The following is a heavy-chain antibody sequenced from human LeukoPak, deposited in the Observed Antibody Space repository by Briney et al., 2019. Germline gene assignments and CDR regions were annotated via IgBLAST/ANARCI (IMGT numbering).Heavy chain of an antibody. CDR1: EFTFSSYS. CDR3: AKEYCSGGRCYAYLDY. CDR2: ISSSSNYI. J-gene: IGHJ4*02. Sequence: GGSLRLSCAASEFTFSSYSMNWVRQAPGKGLEWVSSISSSSNYIYYADSVKGRFTISRDNAKNSLYLQMNSLRAEDTAVYYCAKEYCSGGRCYAYLDYWGPGTLVSVSS. D-gene: IGHD2-15*01. V-gene: IGHV3-21*01.